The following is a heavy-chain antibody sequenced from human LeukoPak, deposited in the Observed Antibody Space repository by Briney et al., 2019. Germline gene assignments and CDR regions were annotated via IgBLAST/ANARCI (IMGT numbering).Heavy chain of an antibody. D-gene: IGHD3-10*01. CDR3: ATLPLMVRGVIIPIDY. CDR1: GFTFSSYA. Sequence: GGSLRLSCAASGFTFSSYAMHWVRQAPGKGLEYVSAISSDGGSTYYANSVNGRFTISRDNSKNTLYLQMNSLRAEDTAVYYCATLPLMVRGVIIPIDYWGQGTLVTVSS. CDR2: ISSDGGST. V-gene: IGHV3-64*01. J-gene: IGHJ4*02.